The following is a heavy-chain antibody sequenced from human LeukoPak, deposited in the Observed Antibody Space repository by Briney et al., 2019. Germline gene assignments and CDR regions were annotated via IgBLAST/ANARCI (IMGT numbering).Heavy chain of an antibody. CDR1: GFTVSSNY. J-gene: IGHJ3*02. CDR2: IYSCGST. Sequence: PGGSLRLSCAASGFTVSSNYMSWVRQAPGKGLEWVSVIYSCGSTYYADSVKGRFTISRDNSKNTLYLQMNSLRAEDTAVYYCARDLATALAFDIWGQGTMVTVSS. V-gene: IGHV3-66*01. CDR3: ARDLATALAFDI. D-gene: IGHD3-16*01.